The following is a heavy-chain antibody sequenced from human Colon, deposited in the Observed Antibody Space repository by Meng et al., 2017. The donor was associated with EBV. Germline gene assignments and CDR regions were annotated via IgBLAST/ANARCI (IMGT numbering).Heavy chain of an antibody. Sequence: VEAAGAFVRHGWSLSLSCAASGFKFNGHFMTWIRQATGKGLEWVVFISKMGDGIYYAESVRDRFTISRDSATHSLYLQMNSLRAEDTAVYYCARDLGGPRDYWGQGTLVTVSS. CDR3: ARDLGGPRDY. CDR2: ISKMGDGI. CDR1: GFKFNGHF. D-gene: IGHD6-25*01. V-gene: IGHV3-11*01. J-gene: IGHJ4*02.